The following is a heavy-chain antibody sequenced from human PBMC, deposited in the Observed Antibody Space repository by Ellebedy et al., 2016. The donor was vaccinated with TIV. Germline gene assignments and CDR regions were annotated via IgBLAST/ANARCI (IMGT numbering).Heavy chain of an antibody. D-gene: IGHD3-10*01. CDR3: ARERDFYGSSSYFEMGA. J-gene: IGHJ5*02. V-gene: IGHV3-11*04. CDR1: GFPFRDFA. CDR2: ISSGGGTT. Sequence: GESLKISXAASGFPFRDFAMSWVRQAPGKGLEWISYISSGGGTTQYADSVNGRFTISRDDAKNSVSLLMNSLRVEDTAVYYCARERDFYGSSSYFEMGAWGPGTLVTVS.